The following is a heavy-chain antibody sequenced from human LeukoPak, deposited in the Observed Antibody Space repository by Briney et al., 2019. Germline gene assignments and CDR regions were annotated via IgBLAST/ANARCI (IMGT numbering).Heavy chain of an antibody. J-gene: IGHJ5*02. V-gene: IGHV1-69*02. Sequence: VASVKVSCKASGGTFSSYTISWVRQAPGQGLEWMGRIIPILGIANYAQKFQGRVTITADKSTSTAYMELSSLRSEDTAVYYCARAATLTYQNWFDPWGQGTLVTVSS. CDR2: IIPILGIA. CDR3: ARAATLTYQNWFDP. D-gene: IGHD2-15*01. CDR1: GGTFSSYT.